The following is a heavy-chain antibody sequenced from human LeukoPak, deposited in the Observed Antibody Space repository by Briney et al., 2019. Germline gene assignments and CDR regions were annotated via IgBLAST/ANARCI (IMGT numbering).Heavy chain of an antibody. J-gene: IGHJ6*02. V-gene: IGHV4-4*07. D-gene: IGHD3-3*01. CDR2: IYTXGST. Sequence: XPAGXGLEWIGRIYTXGSTNYNPSLKSRVTMSVDTSKNQFSLKLSSVTAADTAVYYCARDRIFGVVITPYYYYYGMDVWGQGTTVTVSS. CDR3: ARDRIFGVVITPYYYYYGMDV.